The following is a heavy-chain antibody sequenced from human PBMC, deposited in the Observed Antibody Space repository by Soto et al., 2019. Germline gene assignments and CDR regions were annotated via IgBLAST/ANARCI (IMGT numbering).Heavy chain of an antibody. CDR1: GFTVSTYE. V-gene: IGHV3-13*01. J-gene: IGHJ5*02. CDR2: INVGGDT. Sequence: PXGSLRLACSDYGFTVSTYEMHWVRQGTGKGLEWVSRINVGGDTFYSGSVKGRFTVSRDYARNSAYLQMNSLRVGDTAVYYCVRGEMRSSSGHTWFDHWGQGVLVTVSS. CDR3: VRGEMRSSSGHTWFDH. D-gene: IGHD6-6*01.